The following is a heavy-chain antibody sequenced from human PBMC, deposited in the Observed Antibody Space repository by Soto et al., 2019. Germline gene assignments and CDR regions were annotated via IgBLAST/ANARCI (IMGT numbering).Heavy chain of an antibody. V-gene: IGHV4-34*01. D-gene: IGHD6-19*01. CDR1: GGSFSGYY. CDR3: ARGRVAVAGTTYNWFDP. Sequence: TSETLSLTCAVYGGSFSGYYWSWIRQPPGKGLEWIGEINHSGSTNYNPSLKSRVTISVDTSKNQFSLKLSSVTAADTAVYYCARGRVAVAGTTYNWFDPWGQGTLVTSPQ. CDR2: INHSGST. J-gene: IGHJ5*02.